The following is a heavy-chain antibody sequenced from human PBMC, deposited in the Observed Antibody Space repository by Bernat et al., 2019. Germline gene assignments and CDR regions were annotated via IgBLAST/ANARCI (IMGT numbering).Heavy chain of an antibody. V-gene: IGHV1-69*01. Sequence: QVQLVQSGAEVKKPGSSVKVSCKASVGTFSSYAISWVRQAPGQGLEWMGGIIPIFGTANYAQKFQGRVTITADESTSTAYRELSGLRAEDTAVYYWARGLGNMGTYSGYDWGYWGQGTLVTVSS. CDR3: ARGLGNMGTYSGYDWGY. J-gene: IGHJ4*02. CDR2: IIPIFGTA. D-gene: IGHD5-12*01. CDR1: VGTFSSYA.